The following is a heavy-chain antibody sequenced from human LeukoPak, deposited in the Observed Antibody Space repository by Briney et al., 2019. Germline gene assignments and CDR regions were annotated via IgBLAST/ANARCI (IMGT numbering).Heavy chain of an antibody. D-gene: IGHD1-26*01. J-gene: IGHJ4*02. Sequence: ASVKVSCKVSGYTLTELSMHWVRQAPGKGLEWMGGFDPEDGVTIYAQKFQGRVTMTEDTSTDTAYMELSSLRSEDTAVYYCATGRAVGAIRWNYFDYWGQGTLVTVSS. V-gene: IGHV1-24*01. CDR1: GYTLTELS. CDR2: FDPEDGVT. CDR3: ATGRAVGAIRWNYFDY.